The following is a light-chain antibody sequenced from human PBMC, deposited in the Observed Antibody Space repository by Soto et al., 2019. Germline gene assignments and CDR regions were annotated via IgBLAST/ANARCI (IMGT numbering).Light chain of an antibody. Sequence: QSVLTQPASVSGSPGQSITISCTGTSSDIGGYNYVSWYQQHPGKAPKLIIYEVSYRPSGVSDRFSGSKSGNTASLTISGLQSEDEADYYCSSYTVTTAWVFGGGTKVTVL. CDR3: SSYTVTTAWV. J-gene: IGLJ3*02. V-gene: IGLV2-14*01. CDR1: SSDIGGYNY. CDR2: EVS.